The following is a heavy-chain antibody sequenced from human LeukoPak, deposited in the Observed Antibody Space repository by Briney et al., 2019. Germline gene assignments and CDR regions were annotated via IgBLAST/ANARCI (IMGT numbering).Heavy chain of an antibody. D-gene: IGHD1-1*01. J-gene: IGHJ4*02. V-gene: IGHV3-30*18. CDR3: ANLRGNNWYIEY. Sequence: TGGSLRLSCAASGFTFRNYGMHWVRQAPGKGLEWVAVVSYDGKNTYYVDSVKGRFTVSRDNSKNTLYLQMNSLRVEDTAVYYCANLRGNNWYIEYWGQGTLVTVSS. CDR2: VSYDGKNT. CDR1: GFTFRNYG.